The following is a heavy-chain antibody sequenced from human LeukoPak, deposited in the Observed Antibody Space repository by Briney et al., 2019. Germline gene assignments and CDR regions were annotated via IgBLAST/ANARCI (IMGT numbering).Heavy chain of an antibody. CDR3: ARSGGYSSSWSL. D-gene: IGHD6-13*01. CDR2: ISNSGIT. V-gene: IGHV4-59*01. CDR1: GGSISTYY. J-gene: IGHJ4*02. Sequence: SSETLSLTCTVSGGSISTYYWNWIRQPPGKGLEWIGYISNSGITTYNPFLKSRVTISVDSSKSQFSLRLNSVTAADTAVYYCARSGGYSSSWSLWGQGTLVTVSS.